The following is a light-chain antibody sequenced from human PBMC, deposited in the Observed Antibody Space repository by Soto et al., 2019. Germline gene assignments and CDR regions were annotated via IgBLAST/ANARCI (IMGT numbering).Light chain of an antibody. CDR2: DAS. V-gene: IGKV3-20*01. CDR1: QTVSNNY. Sequence: EFVLTQSPGTLYLSPGERATLSCRASQTVSNNYLAWYQQKPGQAPRLLIYDASSRATGIPDRFSGGGSGTDFTLTISRLEPEDFAVYYCQQFSSYPLTFGGGTKVDIK. J-gene: IGKJ4*01. CDR3: QQFSSYPLT.